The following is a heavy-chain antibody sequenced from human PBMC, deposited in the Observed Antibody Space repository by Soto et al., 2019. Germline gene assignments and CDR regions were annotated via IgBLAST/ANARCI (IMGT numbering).Heavy chain of an antibody. Sequence: QITLKESGQTLVKPTQTLTLVCTLSGFSINNGAVGVGWIRQPPGKAPEWLALLYWNDDKWYSPSLSYRLSVTKDSSKNQAVLTTTHTAPIDAGTYSRAKRRAVSNNLFLYQWGQGALANASA. CDR1: GFSINNGAVG. J-gene: IGHJ4*02. CDR3: AKRRAVSNNLFLYQ. CDR2: LYWNDDK. D-gene: IGHD4-4*01. V-gene: IGHV2-5*01.